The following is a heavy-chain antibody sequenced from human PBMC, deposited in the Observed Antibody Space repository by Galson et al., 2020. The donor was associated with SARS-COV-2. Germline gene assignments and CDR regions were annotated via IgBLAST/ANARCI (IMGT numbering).Heavy chain of an antibody. Sequence: TGGSLRLSCAASGFTFSSYVMHWFRQAPGKGLEWVAGIWFDGSNKYYADSVKGRFTISREDSKNTLYLQMNSLRAEDTAVYYCAREGSYRTLDYWGQGTLVTVSS. CDR1: GFTFSSYV. J-gene: IGHJ4*02. D-gene: IGHD1-26*01. CDR2: IWFDGSNK. V-gene: IGHV3-33*01. CDR3: AREGSYRTLDY.